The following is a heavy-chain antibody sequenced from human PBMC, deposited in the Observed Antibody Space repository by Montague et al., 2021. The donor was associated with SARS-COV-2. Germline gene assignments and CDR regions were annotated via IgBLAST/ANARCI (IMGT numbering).Heavy chain of an antibody. CDR1: GDSVTTNQ. CDR2: VFYTGST. CDR3: ARLIGSGWTDAFDF. D-gene: IGHD6-19*01. V-gene: IGHV4-59*02. J-gene: IGHJ3*01. Sequence: SETLSLTCAVSGDSVTTNQWTWVRQPPGKGLEWIGYVFYTGSTKYNPSLESRVTISIDTSKNQFALRLNSVSAADTAIYYCARLIGSGWTDAFDFWGQGTMVTVSS.